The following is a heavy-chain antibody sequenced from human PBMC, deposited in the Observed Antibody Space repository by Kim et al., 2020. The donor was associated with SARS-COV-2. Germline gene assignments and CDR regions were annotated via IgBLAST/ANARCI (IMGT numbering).Heavy chain of an antibody. CDR3: TTNSVFYRGFDY. CDR2: IKSKTDGGTI. Sequence: GGSLRLSCAASGFTFSNAWMSWVRQAPGKGLEWVGRIKSKTDGGTIDYAAPVKGRFTISRGDSKNTQYLQMNSLKTEDTAVYYCTTNSVFYRGFDYWGQGTLVTVSS. D-gene: IGHD4-4*01. CDR1: GFTFSNAW. J-gene: IGHJ4*02. V-gene: IGHV3-15*01.